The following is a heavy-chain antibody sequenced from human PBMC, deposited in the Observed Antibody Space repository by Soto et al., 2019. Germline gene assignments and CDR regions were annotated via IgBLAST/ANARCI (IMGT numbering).Heavy chain of an antibody. CDR2: TYSDGNT. D-gene: IGHD3-10*01. J-gene: IGHJ4*02. Sequence: EVLVMESGGGLIQPGGSLTLSCAASGFTVSSNYMVWVRQAPGKGLEWVSVTYSDGNTLYADSVKGRFTIARDDNKNTLFLQMDSLRAEDTAMYYCSRACGAGSYFSGYWGQGTLVTVSS. CDR3: SRACGAGSYFSGY. CDR1: GFTVSSNY. V-gene: IGHV3-53*01.